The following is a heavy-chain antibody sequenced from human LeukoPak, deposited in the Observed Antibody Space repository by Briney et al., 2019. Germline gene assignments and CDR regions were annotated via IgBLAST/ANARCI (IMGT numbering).Heavy chain of an antibody. CDR2: MNPNSGNT. J-gene: IGHJ5*02. CDR3: ARSRANQYGYGGTLYDGFAP. D-gene: IGHD5-18*01. Sequence: GASVKVSCKASGYTFTSYDINWVRQATGQGLEWMGWMNPNSGNTGYAQKFQGRVTMTRNTSISTAYMELSSLRSEDTAVYYCARSRANQYGYGGTLYDGFAPGGQGTLVT. CDR1: GYTFTSYD. V-gene: IGHV1-8*01.